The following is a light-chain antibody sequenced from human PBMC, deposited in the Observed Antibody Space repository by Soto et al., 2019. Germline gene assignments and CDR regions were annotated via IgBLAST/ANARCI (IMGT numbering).Light chain of an antibody. CDR1: QSVSLS. J-gene: IGKJ5*01. Sequence: EIVLTQSPATLSVSLGDSATLSCRASQSVSLSLAWYQMRPGQPPRLLIYGASTRATDIPARFSGSGSGTDFTLTISSLQSEDFAVYYCQQYNTWPPITFGQGTRLEIK. CDR3: QQYNTWPPIT. V-gene: IGKV3-15*01. CDR2: GAS.